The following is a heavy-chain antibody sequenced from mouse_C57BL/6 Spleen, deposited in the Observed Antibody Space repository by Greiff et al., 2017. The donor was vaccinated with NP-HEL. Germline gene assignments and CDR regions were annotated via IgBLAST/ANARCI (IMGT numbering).Heavy chain of an antibody. D-gene: IGHD2-4*01. CDR2: INPYNGDT. CDR1: GYSFTGYF. Sequence: DVKLQESGPELVKPGDSVKISCKASGYSFTGYFMNWVMQSHGKSLEWIGRINPYNGDTFYNQKFKGKATLTVDKSSSTAHMELRSLTSEDSAVYYCARSAYYDYDIWFAYWGQGTLVTVSA. J-gene: IGHJ3*01. V-gene: IGHV1-20*01. CDR3: ARSAYYDYDIWFAY.